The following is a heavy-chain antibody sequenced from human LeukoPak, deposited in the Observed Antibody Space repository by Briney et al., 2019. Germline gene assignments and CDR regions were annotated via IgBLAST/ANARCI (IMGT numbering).Heavy chain of an antibody. D-gene: IGHD3-10*01. J-gene: IGHJ4*02. CDR3: AREGYYGSGSYYRTGYYFDY. V-gene: IGHV4-59*01. CDR2: IYYSGST. CDR1: GGSISSYY. Sequence: SETLSLTCTVSGGSISSYYWSWIRQPPGKGLEWIGYIYYSGSTNYNPSLKSRVTISVDTSKNQFSLKLSSVTAADTAVYYCAREGYYGSGSYYRTGYYFDYWGQGTLVTVSS.